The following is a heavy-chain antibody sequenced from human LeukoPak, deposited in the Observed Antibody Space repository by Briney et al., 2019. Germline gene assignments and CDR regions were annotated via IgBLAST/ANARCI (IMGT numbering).Heavy chain of an antibody. D-gene: IGHD6-13*01. CDR3: ARGTGYSSSWFGDAFDI. J-gene: IGHJ3*02. CDR2: IYTSGST. Sequence: PSETLSPTCTVSGGSISSYYWSWIRQPAGKGLKWIGRIYTSGSTNYNPSLKSRVTISVDKSKNQFSLKLSSVTAADTAVYYCARGTGYSSSWFGDAFDIWGQGTMVTVSS. V-gene: IGHV4-4*07. CDR1: GGSISSYY.